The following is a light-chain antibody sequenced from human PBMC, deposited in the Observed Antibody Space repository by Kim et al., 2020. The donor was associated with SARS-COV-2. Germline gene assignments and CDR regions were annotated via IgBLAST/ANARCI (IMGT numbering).Light chain of an antibody. CDR2: EDH. CDR1: SGSIASNY. Sequence: GKTITSSCTRSSGSIASNYVQWYQPRPGSAPPTVIYEDHQRPSGVPDRFSGSLDSSSNSASLTISGLKTGGEASYYCQSYDGNNWVFGGGTQLTVL. J-gene: IGLJ3*02. V-gene: IGLV6-57*03. CDR3: QSYDGNNWV.